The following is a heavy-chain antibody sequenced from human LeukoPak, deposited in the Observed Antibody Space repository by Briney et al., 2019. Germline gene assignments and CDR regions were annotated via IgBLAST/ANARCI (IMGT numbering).Heavy chain of an antibody. CDR1: GFTVSSNE. D-gene: IGHD6-19*01. Sequence: GGSLRLSCAASGFTVSSNEMSWVRQAPGKGLEWVSAISGSGGSTYYADSVKGRFTISRDNSKNTLYLQMNSLRAEDTAVYYCAKDPHGYSSGWDYWGQGTLVTVSS. CDR3: AKDPHGYSSGWDY. CDR2: ISGSGGST. V-gene: IGHV3-23*01. J-gene: IGHJ4*02.